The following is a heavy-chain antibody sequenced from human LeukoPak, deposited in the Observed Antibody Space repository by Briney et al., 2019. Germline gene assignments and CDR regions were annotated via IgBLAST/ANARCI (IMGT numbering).Heavy chain of an antibody. D-gene: IGHD3-22*01. Sequence: ASVKVSCKASGYTFTSYYMHWVRQAPGQGLEWMGIINPSGGSTSYAQKFQGRVTMTRDTSISTAYMELSRLRSDDTAVYYCARQGYDSSGYYYWGQGTLVTVSS. CDR2: INPSGGST. J-gene: IGHJ4*02. V-gene: IGHV1-46*01. CDR3: ARQGYDSSGYYY. CDR1: GYTFTSYY.